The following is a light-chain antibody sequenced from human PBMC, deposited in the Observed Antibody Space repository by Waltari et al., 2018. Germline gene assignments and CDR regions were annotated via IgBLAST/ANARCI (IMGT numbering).Light chain of an antibody. CDR1: QTVSTIA. J-gene: IGKJ4*01. V-gene: IGKV3-20*01. CDR3: QQYDAIVVT. CDR2: STY. Sequence: EIVLTQSPGTLSLSPGDRATLPCRASQTVSTIALSWYQQKPGHAPRVLIYSTYNMPTRVPDTVSGSGSVTDFTLTINRLAPEDFAMYYCQQYDAIVVTFGGGTKVEI.